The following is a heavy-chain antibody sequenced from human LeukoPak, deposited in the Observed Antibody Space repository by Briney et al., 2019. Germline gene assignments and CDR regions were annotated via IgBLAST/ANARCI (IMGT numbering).Heavy chain of an antibody. D-gene: IGHD5-12*01. V-gene: IGHV3-30*04. Sequence: PGWSLRLSCAASGFTFSSFAMHWVRQAPGKGLEWVAVISYDGTNKYYADSVKGRFTISRDNSKNTLFLQMNSLRAEDTAMYYCARDGNSGYNSDYYYGMDAGGKGTTVTVFS. CDR2: ISYDGTNK. CDR3: ARDGNSGYNSDYYYGMDA. J-gene: IGHJ6*04. CDR1: GFTFSSFA.